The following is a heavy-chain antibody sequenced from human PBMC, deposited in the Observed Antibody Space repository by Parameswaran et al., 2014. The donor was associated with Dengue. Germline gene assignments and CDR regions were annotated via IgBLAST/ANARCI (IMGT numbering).Heavy chain of an antibody. D-gene: IGHD3-9*01. CDR3: ARDPSILRGVLRYFDWLLSVWGGVSYYYYGMDV. J-gene: IGHJ6*02. CDR1: ISVA. Sequence: ISVARWIRQSPSRGLEWLGRTYYRSKWYNDYAVSVKSRITINPDTSKNQFSLQLNSVTPEDTAVYYCARDPSILRGVLRYFDWLLSVWGGVSYYYYGMDVWGQGTTVTVSS. V-gene: IGHV6-1*01. CDR2: TYYRSKWYN.